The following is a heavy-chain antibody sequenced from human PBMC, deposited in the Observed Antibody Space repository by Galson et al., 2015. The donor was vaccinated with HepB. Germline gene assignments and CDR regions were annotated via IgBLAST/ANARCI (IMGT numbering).Heavy chain of an antibody. Sequence: SVKVSCKASGGTFSSYAISWVRQAPGQGLEWMGGIIPILGIANYAQKFQGRVTITADKSTSTAYMELSSLRSEDTAVYYCARARADLGYCSGGSCSNWFDPWGQGTLVTVSS. D-gene: IGHD2-15*01. V-gene: IGHV1-69*10. CDR2: IIPILGIA. J-gene: IGHJ5*02. CDR1: GGTFSSYA. CDR3: ARARADLGYCSGGSCSNWFDP.